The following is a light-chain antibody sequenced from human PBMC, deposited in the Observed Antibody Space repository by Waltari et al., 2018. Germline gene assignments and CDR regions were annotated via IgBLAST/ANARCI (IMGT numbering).Light chain of an antibody. J-gene: IGKJ1*01. Sequence: DIVMTQSLDSLAVSLGERTTIRCKSSQSTLTSSMNTNSFAWYQQKPGQSPKLLIYWASTRASCLPDRFSGSGSVTDFTLTFCSLQANDFAVYSCHQYTRWWTFG. V-gene: IGKV4-1*01. CDR1: QSTLTSSMNTNS. CDR2: WAS. CDR3: HQYTRWWT.